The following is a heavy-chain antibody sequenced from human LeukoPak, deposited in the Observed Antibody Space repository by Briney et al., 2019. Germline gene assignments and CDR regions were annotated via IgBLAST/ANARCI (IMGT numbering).Heavy chain of an antibody. CDR1: GVSISSYY. CDR3: ARDQYYYDSSGYLTFDY. J-gene: IGHJ4*02. D-gene: IGHD3-22*01. Sequence: SSETLSLTCTVSGVSISSYYWSWIRQPPGKGLEWIGRIHTSGSTNYNPSLKSRVTMSVDTSKNQFSLKLSYVTAADTAVYYCARDQYYYDSSGYLTFDYWGQGTLVTVSS. CDR2: IHTSGST. V-gene: IGHV4-4*07.